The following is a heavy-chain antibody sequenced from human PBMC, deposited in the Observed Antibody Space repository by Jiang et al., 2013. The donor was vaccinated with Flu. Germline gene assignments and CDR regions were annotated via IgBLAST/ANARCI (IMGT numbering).Heavy chain of an antibody. J-gene: IGHJ5*02. CDR2: INPSGGST. Sequence: VKKPGASVKVSCKASGYTFTSYYMHWVRQAPGQGLEWMGIINPSGGSTSYAQKFQGRVTMTRDTSTSTVYMELSSLRSEDTAVYYCARDRTPGAILNWFDPWGQGTLVTVSS. D-gene: IGHD1-26*01. CDR3: ARDRTPGAILNWFDP. V-gene: IGHV1-46*01. CDR1: GYTFTSYY.